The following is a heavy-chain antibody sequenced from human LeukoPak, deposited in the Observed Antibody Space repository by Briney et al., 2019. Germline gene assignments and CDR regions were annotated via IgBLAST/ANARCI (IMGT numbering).Heavy chain of an antibody. CDR3: ARLDQYSSGWYAQTYYFDY. D-gene: IGHD6-19*01. CDR2: INHSGST. CDR1: GGSFSGYY. V-gene: IGHV4-34*01. J-gene: IGHJ4*02. Sequence: TLSHTCAVYGGSFSGYYWSWIRQPPGKGLEWIGEINHSGSTNYNPSLKSRVTISVDTSKNQFSLKLSSVTAADTAVYYCARLDQYSSGWYAQTYYFDYWGQGTLVTVSS.